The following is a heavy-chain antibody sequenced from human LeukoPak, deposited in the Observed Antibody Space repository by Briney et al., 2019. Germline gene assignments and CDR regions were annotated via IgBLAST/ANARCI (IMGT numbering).Heavy chain of an antibody. J-gene: IGHJ5*02. CDR3: ARGSGIVVVPAAIYWFDP. D-gene: IGHD2-2*01. V-gene: IGHV1-18*04. CDR1: GYTFTSYY. Sequence: ASVKVSCKASGYTFTSYYMHWVRQAPGQGLEWMGWISAYNGNTNYAQKLQGRVTMTTDTSTSTAYMELRSLRSDDTAVYYCARGSGIVVVPAAIYWFDPWGQGTLVTVSS. CDR2: ISAYNGNT.